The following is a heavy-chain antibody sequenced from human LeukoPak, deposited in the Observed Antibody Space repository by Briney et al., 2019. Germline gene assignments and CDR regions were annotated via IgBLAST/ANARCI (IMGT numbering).Heavy chain of an antibody. V-gene: IGHV3-30*18. D-gene: IGHD3-16*01. J-gene: IGHJ6*03. CDR3: AKDYERYRYMDV. Sequence: PGGSLRLSCAASGFTFSRFGMHWVRQAPGKGLEWVAVISNDGTNKYYADSVKGRFTISRDNSKNTLYLQMNSLRAEDTAVYYCAKDYERYRYMDVWGKGTTVTVSS. CDR1: GFTFSRFG. CDR2: ISNDGTNK.